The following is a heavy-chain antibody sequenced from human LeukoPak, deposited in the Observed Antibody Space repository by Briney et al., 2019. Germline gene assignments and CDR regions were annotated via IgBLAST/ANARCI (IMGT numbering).Heavy chain of an antibody. CDR3: ARDLKVQLWPDFDY. Sequence: GGSLRLSCAASGFTFSSYSMNWVRQAPGKGLEWVSYISSSSSTIYYADSVKGRFTISRDNAKNSLYLQMNSLRAEDTAVYYCARDLKVQLWPDFDYWGQGTLVTVSS. V-gene: IGHV3-48*04. D-gene: IGHD5-18*01. CDR2: ISSSSSTI. CDR1: GFTFSSYS. J-gene: IGHJ4*02.